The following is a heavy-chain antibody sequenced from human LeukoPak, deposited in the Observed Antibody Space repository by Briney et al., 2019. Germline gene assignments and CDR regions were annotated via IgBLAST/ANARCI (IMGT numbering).Heavy chain of an antibody. CDR2: ISGSGGST. Sequence: GGSLRLSCAASGFTFSSYAMSWVRQAPGKGLEWVSAISGSGGSTYYADSVKGRFTISRDSSKNTLYLQMNSLRAEDTAVYYCAKDSSGWLEENWFDPWGQGTLVTVSS. CDR3: AKDSSGWLEENWFDP. V-gene: IGHV3-23*01. CDR1: GFTFSSYA. J-gene: IGHJ5*02. D-gene: IGHD6-19*01.